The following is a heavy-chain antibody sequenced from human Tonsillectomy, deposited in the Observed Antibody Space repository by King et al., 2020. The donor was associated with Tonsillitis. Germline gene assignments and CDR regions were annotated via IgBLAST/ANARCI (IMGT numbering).Heavy chain of an antibody. J-gene: IGHJ4*02. V-gene: IGHV1-46*01. CDR3: ASEIIAAAGISAYDY. D-gene: IGHD6-13*01. Sequence: LQLVQSGAEVKKPGASVKVSCKASAYTFTNYYIHWVRQAPGQGLEWMGIINPSGGSTSYAQKFQGRVTMTRDTSTSTVYMELSSLRSEDTAVYYCASEIIAAAGISAYDYWGQGPLVTVSS. CDR1: AYTFTNYY. CDR2: INPSGGST.